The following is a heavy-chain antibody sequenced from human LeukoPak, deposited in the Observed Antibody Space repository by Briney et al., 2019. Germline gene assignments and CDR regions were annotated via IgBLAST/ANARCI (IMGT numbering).Heavy chain of an antibody. Sequence: GESLKISCKASEYRFTKEWIAWVRQMPGKGLEWMGIIYPGDSDTRYSPSFQGQVTISADKSISTAYLQWSSLKASDTAMYYCARQGSRTDGMDVWGQGTTVTVSS. CDR2: IYPGDSDT. V-gene: IGHV5-51*01. D-gene: IGHD3-10*01. J-gene: IGHJ6*02. CDR3: ARQGSRTDGMDV. CDR1: EYRFTKEW.